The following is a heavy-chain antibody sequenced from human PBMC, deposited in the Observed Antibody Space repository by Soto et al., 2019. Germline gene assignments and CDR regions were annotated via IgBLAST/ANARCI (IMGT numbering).Heavy chain of an antibody. J-gene: IGHJ4*02. V-gene: IGHV4-39*01. CDR2: IYYSGST. CDR3: ARGYSSSFLPDPFDY. CDR1: GGSISSSSYY. Sequence: SETLSLTCTVSGGSISSSSYYWGWIRQPPGKGLEWIGSIYYSGSTYYNPSLKSRVTISVDTSKNQFSLKLSSVTAADTAVYYCARGYSSSFLPDPFDYWGQGTLVTVSS. D-gene: IGHD6-6*01.